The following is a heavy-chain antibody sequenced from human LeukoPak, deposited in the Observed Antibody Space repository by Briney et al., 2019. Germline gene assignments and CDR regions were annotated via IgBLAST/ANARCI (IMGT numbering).Heavy chain of an antibody. V-gene: IGHV3-23*01. CDR1: GFTFSSYA. J-gene: IGHJ4*02. CDR3: AKEVIGSSLYYFDY. Sequence: GGSLRLSCAASGFTFSSYAMSWVRQAPGKGLEWVSAISGSGGSTYYADSVKGRFTISSDNSKNTLYLQMNSLRVEDTAVYYCAKEVIGSSLYYFDYWGQGTLVTVSS. D-gene: IGHD6-6*01. CDR2: ISGSGGST.